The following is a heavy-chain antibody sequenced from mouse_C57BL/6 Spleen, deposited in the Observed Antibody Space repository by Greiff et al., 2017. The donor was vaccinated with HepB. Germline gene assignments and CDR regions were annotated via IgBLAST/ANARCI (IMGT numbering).Heavy chain of an antibody. CDR3: ARFLYDGYYNWYFDV. J-gene: IGHJ1*03. D-gene: IGHD2-3*01. Sequence: VQGVESGAELVKPGASVKISCKASGYSFSSYWMNWVKQRPGKGLEWIGQIYPGDGDTNYNGKFKGKATLTADKSSSTAYMQLSSLTSEDSAVYFCARFLYDGYYNWYFDVWGTGTTVTVSS. CDR2: IYPGDGDT. V-gene: IGHV1-80*01. CDR1: GYSFSSYW.